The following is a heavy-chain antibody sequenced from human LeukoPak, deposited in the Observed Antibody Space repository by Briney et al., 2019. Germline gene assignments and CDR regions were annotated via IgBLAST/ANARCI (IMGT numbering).Heavy chain of an antibody. CDR3: AKGAYDYIEIGYFDY. CDR2: ISPTSSYM. J-gene: IGHJ4*02. CDR1: GFTFTEFY. Sequence: GGSLRLSCAASGFTFTEFYMNWVRQAPGKGLEWVPWISPTSSYMYYADSVKGRFTISRDNAKNSLYLQMNRLRAEDTAIYYCAKGAYDYIEIGYFDYWGQGTPVTVAS. V-gene: IGHV3-21*04. D-gene: IGHD5-12*01.